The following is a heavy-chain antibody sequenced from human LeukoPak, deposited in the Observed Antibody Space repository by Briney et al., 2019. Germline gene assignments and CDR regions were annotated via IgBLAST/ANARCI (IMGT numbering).Heavy chain of an antibody. Sequence: GGSLRLSCAGSGFTFSSYAMSWVRQAPGKGLEWVSAISESGGYTKYADPVKGRFTISRDNSKNTLYLQMNSLKAEDTAVYYCARGQYYSETNGYYLFDYWGQGTLVTVSS. D-gene: IGHD3-22*01. CDR3: ARGQYYSETNGYYLFDY. J-gene: IGHJ4*02. CDR1: GFTFSSYA. V-gene: IGHV3-23*01. CDR2: ISESGGYT.